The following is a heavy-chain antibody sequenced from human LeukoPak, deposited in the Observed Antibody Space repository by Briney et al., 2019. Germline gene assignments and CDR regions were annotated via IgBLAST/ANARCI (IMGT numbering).Heavy chain of an antibody. CDR3: ASALTPTGIAVAGTWYYYYYGMDV. D-gene: IGHD6-19*01. J-gene: IGHJ6*02. CDR2: IYSGGST. CDR1: GFTVSSNY. Sequence: PGGSLRLSCAASGFTVSSNYMSWVRQAPGKGLEWVSVIYSGGSTYYADSVKGRFTISRDNSKNTLYLQMNSLRAEDTAVYYCASALTPTGIAVAGTWYYYYYGMDVWGQGPRSPSP. V-gene: IGHV3-53*01.